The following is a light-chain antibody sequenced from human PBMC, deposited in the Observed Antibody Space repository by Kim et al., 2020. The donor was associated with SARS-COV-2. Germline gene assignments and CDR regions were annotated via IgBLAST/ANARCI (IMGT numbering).Light chain of an antibody. Sequence: SLSRGERAPLSCRASQGVSSYLAWYQQRPGQAPRLLIYDASSRATGIPARFSGGGSGIDFTLTISSLEPEDFAVYYCQQRSHWPPTFGGGTKMEI. V-gene: IGKV3-11*01. J-gene: IGKJ4*01. CDR2: DAS. CDR3: QQRSHWPPT. CDR1: QGVSSY.